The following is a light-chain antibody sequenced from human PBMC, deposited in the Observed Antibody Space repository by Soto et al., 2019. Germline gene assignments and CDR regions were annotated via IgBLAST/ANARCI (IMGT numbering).Light chain of an antibody. V-gene: IGKV3-20*01. Sequence: EIVLTQSPGTLSLSPGERATLSCRASQGFGNNFLACYQQKPGQPPSLLIYGASSRATGIPDRFSGSGSGTDFSLTISRLEPEDFAVYYCQQYASSPRTFGQGTKLEIK. CDR1: QGFGNNF. J-gene: IGKJ2*01. CDR3: QQYASSPRT. CDR2: GAS.